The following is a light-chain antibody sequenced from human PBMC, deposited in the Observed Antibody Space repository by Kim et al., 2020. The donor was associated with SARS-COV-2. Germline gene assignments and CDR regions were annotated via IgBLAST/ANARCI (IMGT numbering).Light chain of an antibody. Sequence: SYELTQPPSVSVSPGQTASITCSGDKMGDKYVCWYQQKAGQSPVLVIYQDAKRPSGIPERFSGSNSGNTATLTISGTQARDEANYYCQAWGSSTVEVGGG. CDR2: QDA. J-gene: IGLJ2*01. CDR1: KMGDKY. CDR3: QAWGSSTVE. V-gene: IGLV3-1*01.